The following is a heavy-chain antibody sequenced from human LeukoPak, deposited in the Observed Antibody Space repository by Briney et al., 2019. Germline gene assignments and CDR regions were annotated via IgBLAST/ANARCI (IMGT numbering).Heavy chain of an antibody. J-gene: IGHJ4*02. CDR3: ASGPPFLKYFEY. CDR2: ISVGAEYI. D-gene: IGHD3-3*01. V-gene: IGHV3-23*01. Sequence: PAGSLRLSCAASGFTFSTYVMNWFRQAPGKGLEWVSTISVGAEYIFYADSVKGRFTISRDDSNNALYLQMHSLRAEDTALYYCASGPPFLKYFEYWGQGTLVTVSS. CDR1: GFTFSTYV.